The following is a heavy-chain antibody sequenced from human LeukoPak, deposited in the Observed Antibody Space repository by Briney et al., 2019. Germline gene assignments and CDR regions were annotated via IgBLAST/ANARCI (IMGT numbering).Heavy chain of an antibody. Sequence: GGSRRLSCAASGFTFSSYGMHWVRQAPGKGLEWVAVIWYDGSNKYYADSVKGRFTISRDNSKNTLYLQMNSLRAEDTAVYYCARDWGMWIQLWSAPGYWGQGTLVTVSS. CDR1: GFTFSSYG. J-gene: IGHJ4*02. D-gene: IGHD5-18*01. CDR2: IWYDGSNK. V-gene: IGHV3-33*01. CDR3: ARDWGMWIQLWSAPGY.